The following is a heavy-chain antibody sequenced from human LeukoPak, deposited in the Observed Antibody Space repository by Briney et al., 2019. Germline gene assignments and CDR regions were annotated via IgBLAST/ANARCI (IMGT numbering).Heavy chain of an antibody. CDR3: ARGVPGGYSYGPNWFDP. J-gene: IGHJ5*02. V-gene: IGHV4-59*01. D-gene: IGHD5-18*01. Sequence: PSETLALTCTVPGGSISSYYWGWIRQPPGKGLEWIGYIYYSGSTNYNPSLKSRVTISVDTSKNQFSLKLSSVTAADTAVYYCARGVPGGYSYGPNWFDPWGQGTLVTVSS. CDR1: GGSISSYY. CDR2: IYYSGST.